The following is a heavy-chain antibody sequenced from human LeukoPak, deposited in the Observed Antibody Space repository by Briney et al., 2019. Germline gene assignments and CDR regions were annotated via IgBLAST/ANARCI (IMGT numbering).Heavy chain of an antibody. V-gene: IGHV3-53*01. CDR2: IYSGGST. D-gene: IGHD3-10*01. Sequence: GGSLRLSCAASGFTFSSYSMNWVRQAPGKGLEWVSAIYSGGSTYYADSVKGRFTISRDNSKNTLYLQMNSLRAEDTAVYYCARDKGSSSGSYYYYMDVWGKGTTVTVSS. CDR3: ARDKGSSSGSYYYYMDV. J-gene: IGHJ6*03. CDR1: GFTFSSYS.